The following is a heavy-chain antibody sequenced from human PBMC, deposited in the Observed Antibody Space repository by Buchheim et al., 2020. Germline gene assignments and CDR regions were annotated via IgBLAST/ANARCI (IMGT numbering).Heavy chain of an antibody. J-gene: IGHJ6*02. D-gene: IGHD1-26*01. CDR3: TRGRRGYIVGGVLTITPSPYGMDV. CDR2: ISSSGSTI. V-gene: IGHV3-48*03. Sequence: EVQLVESGGGLVQPGGSLRLSCAASGFTFSNYEMNWVRQAPGKGLEWVSYISSSGSTIYYADSVKGRFTIFRENAKNSLYLQMNSLRAEDTAVYYCTRGRRGYIVGGVLTITPSPYGMDVWGQGTT. CDR1: GFTFSNYE.